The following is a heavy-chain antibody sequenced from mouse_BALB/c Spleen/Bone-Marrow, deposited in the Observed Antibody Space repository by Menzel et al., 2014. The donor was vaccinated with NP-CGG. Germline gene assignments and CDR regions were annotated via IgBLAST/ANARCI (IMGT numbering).Heavy chain of an antibody. CDR2: ISSGGRYI. Sequence: VQLKESGGDLVKPGGSLKLSCAASGFTFXTYIMSWVRQTPEKRLEWVATISSGGRYIFYPDSVKGRFTLSRDNAKNTLYLQMSSLRSDDTAMYYCTREEDYDGNYKFAYWGQGTLVTVSA. V-gene: IGHV5-6-4*01. J-gene: IGHJ3*01. CDR3: TREEDYDGNYKFAY. D-gene: IGHD2-3*01. CDR1: GFTFXTYI.